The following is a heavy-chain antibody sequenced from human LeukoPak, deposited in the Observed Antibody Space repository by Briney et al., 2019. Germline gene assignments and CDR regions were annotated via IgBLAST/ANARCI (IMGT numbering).Heavy chain of an antibody. J-gene: IGHJ5*02. CDR1: AASITTFY. CDR3: AREECPGGSCHLVFDP. V-gene: IGHV4-4*07. CDR2: INNSGT. Sequence: SETLSLTCTVSAASITTFYWRWIRQPAGQGLEWVGRINNSGTTYNHSLKGRVTMTTDRSKNKFFLALTTVTAADTAMYYWAREECPGGSCHLVFDPWGQGTLVTVSP. D-gene: IGHD2-15*01.